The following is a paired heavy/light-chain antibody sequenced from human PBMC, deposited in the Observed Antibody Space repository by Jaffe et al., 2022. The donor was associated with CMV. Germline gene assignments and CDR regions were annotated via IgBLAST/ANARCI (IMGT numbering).Heavy chain of an antibody. CDR1: GFTFSSYD. CDR3: ARESYSIKGYYYGMDV. CDR2: IGTAGDT. J-gene: IGHJ6*02. D-gene: IGHD5-12*01. V-gene: IGHV3-13*01. Sequence: EVQLVESGGGLVQPGGSLRLSCAASGFTFSSYDMHWVRQATGKGLEWVSAIGTAGDTYYPGSVKGRFTISRENAKNSLYLQMNSLRAGDTAVYYCARESYSIKGYYYGMDVWGQGTTVTVSS.
Light chain of an antibody. J-gene: IGKJ4*01. CDR1: QGIRND. CDR3: LQDYNYPRT. Sequence: AIQMTQSPSSLSASVGDRVTITCRASQGIRNDLGWYQQKPGKAPKLLIYAASSLQSGVPSRFSGSGSGTDFTLTISSLQPEDFATYYCLQDYNYPRTFGGGTKVEIK. CDR2: AAS. V-gene: IGKV1-6*01.